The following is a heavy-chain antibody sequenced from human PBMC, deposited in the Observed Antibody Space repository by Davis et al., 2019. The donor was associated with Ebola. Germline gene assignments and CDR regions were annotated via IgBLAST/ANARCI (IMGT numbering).Heavy chain of an antibody. V-gene: IGHV4-4*02. D-gene: IGHD2-8*02. CDR3: ARHCTGGVCFLDY. J-gene: IGHJ4*02. Sequence: MPSETLSLTCAVSGGSISSSNWWSWVRQPPGKGLEWIGEIYHSGSTNYNPSLKSRVTISVDKSKNQFSLKLSSVTAADTAVYYCARHCTGGVCFLDYWGQGTLVTVSS. CDR1: GGSISSSNW. CDR2: IYHSGST.